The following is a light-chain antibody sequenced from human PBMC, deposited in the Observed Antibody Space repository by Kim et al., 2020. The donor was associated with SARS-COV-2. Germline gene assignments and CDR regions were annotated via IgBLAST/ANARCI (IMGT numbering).Light chain of an antibody. CDR3: QAWDTSTGV. CDR1: KLGDKY. CDR2: QDT. Sequence: SYELTQPPSVSVSPGQTAIITCSGDKLGDKYTCWYQQRPGQSPVLVIYQDTKRPSGIPERFSGSNSRNTATLTISGTQAMDEADYYCQAWDTSTGVFGGGTQLTVL. J-gene: IGLJ2*01. V-gene: IGLV3-1*01.